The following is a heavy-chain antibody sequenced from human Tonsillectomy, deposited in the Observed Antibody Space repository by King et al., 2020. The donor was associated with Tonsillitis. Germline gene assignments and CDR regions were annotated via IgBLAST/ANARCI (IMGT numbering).Heavy chain of an antibody. D-gene: IGHD3-22*01. CDR3: SRGGSFYYDSSAKPYYFHYYMDV. J-gene: IGHJ6*03. Sequence: VQLKQWGAGLLKPSETLSLTCAVYGGSFSDYFWSWIRQPPGKGLEWIGEIDHSGITNYNPSLKSRVTISVDPSKNQFSLKLTSVTAADTAVYYCSRGGSFYYDSSAKPYYFHYYMDVWGKGTTVTVSS. CDR1: GGSFSDYF. V-gene: IGHV4-34*01. CDR2: IDHSGIT.